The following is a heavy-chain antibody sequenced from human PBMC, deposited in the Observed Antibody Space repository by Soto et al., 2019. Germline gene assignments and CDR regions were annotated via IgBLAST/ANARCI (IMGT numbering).Heavy chain of an antibody. D-gene: IGHD6-13*01. V-gene: IGHV5-51*01. CDR2: IYPGDSDT. CDR3: ARRIAAAGTEYYFDY. Sequence: GESLKISCKGSGYSFTSYWIGWVRQMPGKGLEWMGIIYPGDSDTRYSPSFQGQVTISADKSISTAYLQWSSLKASDTAMYYCARRIAAAGTEYYFDYWGQGTLVTVSS. J-gene: IGHJ4*02. CDR1: GYSFTSYW.